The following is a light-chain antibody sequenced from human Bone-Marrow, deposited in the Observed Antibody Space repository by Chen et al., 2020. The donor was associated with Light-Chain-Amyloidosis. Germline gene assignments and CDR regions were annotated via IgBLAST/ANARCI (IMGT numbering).Light chain of an antibody. J-gene: IGKJ4*01. CDR3: QQYGTSPLT. V-gene: IGKV3-20*01. CDR2: GSS. Sequence: EIVLTQSPCTLSLSPGEGANLSCRASQTISSNYLTWYQQKFGQAPRLLIYGSSSRATGIPDRFTGSGSGTDFTLTINRLEPEDFAMYYCQQYGTSPLTFGGGTKVESK. CDR1: QTISSNY.